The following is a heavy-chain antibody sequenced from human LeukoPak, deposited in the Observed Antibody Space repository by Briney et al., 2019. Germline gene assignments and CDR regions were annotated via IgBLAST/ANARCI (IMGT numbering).Heavy chain of an antibody. V-gene: IGHV4-39*01. J-gene: IGHJ4*02. CDR3: ARHRAHWDTYYFDY. D-gene: IGHD1/OR15-1a*01. CDR1: GGSISSSSYY. CDR2: IYYSGST. Sequence: PSETLSLTCTVAGGSISSSSYYWGWLREPPGKGLEWIGSIYYSGSTYYNPSLKRRVTISLDTSRTQFSLKLSSVTAADTAVYYCARHRAHWDTYYFDYWGQGTLVTVSS.